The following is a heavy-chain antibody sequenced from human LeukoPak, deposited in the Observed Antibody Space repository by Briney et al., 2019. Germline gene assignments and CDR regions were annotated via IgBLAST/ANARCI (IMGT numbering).Heavy chain of an antibody. Sequence: GGSLRLSCAASGFSFSNYDIHWVRQAPGQGLEWVATMNQDGSEKKYVDSVKGRFTISRDNTKNSLYLQMNSLRGEDTALYYCAKGAYSSSGYWGQGTLVTVSS. V-gene: IGHV3-7*01. CDR3: AKGAYSSSGY. CDR2: MNQDGSEK. J-gene: IGHJ4*02. CDR1: GFSFSNYD. D-gene: IGHD3-10*01.